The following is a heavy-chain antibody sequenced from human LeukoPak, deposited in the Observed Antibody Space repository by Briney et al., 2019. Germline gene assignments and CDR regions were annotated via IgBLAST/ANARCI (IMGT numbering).Heavy chain of an antibody. J-gene: IGHJ4*02. CDR3: ARGSALYYDSSGYSPFDY. V-gene: IGHV3-7*01. CDR1: GFTFSNYW. D-gene: IGHD3-22*01. CDR2: IKQDGSEK. Sequence: PGGSLRLSCAASGFTFSNYWMTWVRQAPGKGLEWVATIKQDGSEKYSVDSVEGRFTISRDNAENSLYLQMNSLRAEDTAVYYCARGSALYYDSSGYSPFDYWGQGTLVTVSS.